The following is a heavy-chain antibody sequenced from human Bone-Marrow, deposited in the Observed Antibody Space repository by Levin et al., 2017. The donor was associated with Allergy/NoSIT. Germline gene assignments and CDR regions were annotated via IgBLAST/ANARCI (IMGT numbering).Heavy chain of an antibody. Sequence: PGGSLRLSCAASGFTFSPYGMHWVRQPPGKGLEWVAVISFDGSSKYYADSVKGRFTISRDNSKSTLHLQMNSLRAEDTAVYYCAKEGYYGSGNYYNNGIDYWGQGTLVTVSS. CDR3: AKEGYYGSGNYYNNGIDY. J-gene: IGHJ4*02. CDR1: GFTFSPYG. V-gene: IGHV3-30*18. D-gene: IGHD3-10*01. CDR2: ISFDGSSK.